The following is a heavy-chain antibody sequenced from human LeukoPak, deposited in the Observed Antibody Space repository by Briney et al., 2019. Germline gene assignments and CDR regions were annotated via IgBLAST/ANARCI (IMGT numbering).Heavy chain of an antibody. Sequence: PGGSLRLSCAASGFTFSSYSMNWVRQAPGRGLEWVSSISSSSSYIYYADSVKGRFTISRDNAKNSLYLQMNSLRAEDTAVYYCARDGNDAFDIWGQGTMVTVSS. CDR2: ISSSSSYI. CDR1: GFTFSSYS. J-gene: IGHJ3*02. V-gene: IGHV3-21*01. CDR3: ARDGNDAFDI.